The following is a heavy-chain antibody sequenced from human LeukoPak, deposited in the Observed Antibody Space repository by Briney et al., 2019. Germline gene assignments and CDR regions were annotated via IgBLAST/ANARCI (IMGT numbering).Heavy chain of an antibody. CDR1: GFTFSGSA. Sequence: GGSLRLSCAASGFTFSGSAMHWVRQASGKGLEWVGRIRSKANNYATAYAASVKGRFTISRDDSKNTAYLQMNSLKTEDTAVYYCTRRDDYVWGSYRSPEGFDYWGQGTLVTVSS. V-gene: IGHV3-73*01. D-gene: IGHD3-16*02. J-gene: IGHJ4*02. CDR3: TRRDDYVWGSYRSPEGFDY. CDR2: IRSKANNYAT.